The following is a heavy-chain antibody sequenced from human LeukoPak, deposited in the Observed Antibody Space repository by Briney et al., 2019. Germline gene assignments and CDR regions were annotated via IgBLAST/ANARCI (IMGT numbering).Heavy chain of an antibody. CDR2: IIPIFGTA. CDR1: GGTFSSYA. J-gene: IGHJ6*03. Sequence: GASVKVSCKASGGTFSSYAISWVRQAPGQGLEWMGGIIPIFGTANYAQKFQGRVTITTDESTSTAYMELSSLRSEDTAVYYCARGWVFRSGGSYYYMDVWGKGTTVTVSS. V-gene: IGHV1-69*05. D-gene: IGHD2-15*01. CDR3: ARGWVFRSGGSYYYMDV.